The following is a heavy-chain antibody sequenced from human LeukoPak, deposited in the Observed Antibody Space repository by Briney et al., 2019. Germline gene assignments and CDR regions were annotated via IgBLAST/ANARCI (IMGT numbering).Heavy chain of an antibody. CDR3: ARVVRGYSSGWYFDY. V-gene: IGHV3-43*02. D-gene: IGHD6-19*01. Sequence: PGGSLRLSCAASGFTFDDYAMHWVRQAPGKGLEWVSLISGDGGSTYYADSVKGRFTISRDNAKNSLYLQMNSLRAEDTAVYYCARVVRGYSSGWYFDYWGQGTLVTVSS. CDR2: ISGDGGST. CDR1: GFTFDDYA. J-gene: IGHJ4*02.